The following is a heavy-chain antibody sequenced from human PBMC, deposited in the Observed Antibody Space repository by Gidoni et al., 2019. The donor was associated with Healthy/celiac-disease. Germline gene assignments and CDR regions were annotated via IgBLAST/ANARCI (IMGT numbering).Heavy chain of an antibody. CDR2: ISGSGGST. Sequence: EVQLLESGGGLVQPGGSLRLSCAASGFTFSSSAMSWVRQDPGKGLEWVSAISGSGGSTYYADSVKGRFTISRDNSKNTLYLQMNSLRAEDTAVYYCAKGGSGLWLRKGFALFDYWGQGTLVTVSS. J-gene: IGHJ4*02. CDR1: GFTFSSSA. D-gene: IGHD5-18*01. V-gene: IGHV3-23*01. CDR3: AKGGSGLWLRKGFALFDY.